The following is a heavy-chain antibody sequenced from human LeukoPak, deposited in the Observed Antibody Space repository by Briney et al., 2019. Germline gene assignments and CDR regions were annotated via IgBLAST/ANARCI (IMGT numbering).Heavy chain of an antibody. CDR2: VSSNGDKT. V-gene: IGHV3-64*02. D-gene: IGHD2-2*01. J-gene: IGHJ6*04. CDR3: ARGGYCSTTSCYEGSGDYYYGMDV. CDR1: GFTFSYFA. Sequence: PGGSLRLSCAASGFTFSYFAMHWVRQAPGKGLEYISAVSSNGDKTYYADSVKGRFSISRDNSKNTLYLHMGSLRAEDMAVYYCARGGYCSTTSCYEGSGDYYYGMDVWGRGTTVTVSS.